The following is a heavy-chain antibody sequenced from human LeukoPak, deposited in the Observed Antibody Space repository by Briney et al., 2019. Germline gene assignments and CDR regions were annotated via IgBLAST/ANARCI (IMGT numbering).Heavy chain of an antibody. J-gene: IGHJ4*02. CDR2: ISSSGITI. CDR1: GFTFSSYD. D-gene: IGHD3-10*01. CDR3: AKDMVRGYYFDC. Sequence: GGSLRLSCAASGFTFSSYDMNWVRQAPGKGLEWVSYISSSGITIFYADSVKGRFTVSRDNSKNTLYLQMNSLRAEDTAVYFCAKDMVRGYYFDCWGQGTLITVSS. V-gene: IGHV3-48*03.